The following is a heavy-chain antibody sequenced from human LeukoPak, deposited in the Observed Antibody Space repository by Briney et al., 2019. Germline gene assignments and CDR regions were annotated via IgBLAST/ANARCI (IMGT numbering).Heavy chain of an antibody. Sequence: PGGSLRVSCAASGFSFSEAWMSWVRQAPGKGLEWVGRIQSKADGGTTDYAAPVKGRFIISRDDSKNTLYLQMNSLKTEDTAVYYCARYYGDSGSQYYFDYWGQGTLVTVSS. CDR1: GFSFSEAW. CDR3: ARYYGDSGSQYYFDY. J-gene: IGHJ4*02. D-gene: IGHD2-21*01. V-gene: IGHV3-15*01. CDR2: IQSKADGGTT.